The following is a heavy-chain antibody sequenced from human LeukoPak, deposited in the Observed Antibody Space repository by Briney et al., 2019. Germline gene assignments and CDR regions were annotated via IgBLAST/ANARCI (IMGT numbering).Heavy chain of an antibody. V-gene: IGHV4-31*03. J-gene: IGHJ4*02. D-gene: IGHD4-17*01. CDR3: ARGPAVTRAVDY. CDR2: IYYSGST. CDR1: GGSISSGGYY. Sequence: SETLSLTCTVSGGSISSGGYYWSWIRQHPGKGLEWIGYIYYSGSTYYNPSLKSRVTISVGTSKNQFSLKLSSVTAADTAVYYCARGPAVTRAVDYWGQGTLVTVSS.